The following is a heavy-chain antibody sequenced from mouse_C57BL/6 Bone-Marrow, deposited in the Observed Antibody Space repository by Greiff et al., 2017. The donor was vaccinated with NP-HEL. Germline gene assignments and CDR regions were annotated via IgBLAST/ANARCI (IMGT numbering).Heavy chain of an antibody. D-gene: IGHD3-2*02. CDR1: GFSLTRYG. Sequence: VQLQQSGPGLVAPSQSLSITCPVSGFSLTRYGVSWFRPPPGKGLEWLGVIWGDGSTNYHSALISRLSISKDNSKSQVFLKLNSLQTDDTATYYCAKYSSGYAMDYWGQGTSVTVSS. CDR3: AKYSSGYAMDY. CDR2: IWGDGST. J-gene: IGHJ4*01. V-gene: IGHV2-3*01.